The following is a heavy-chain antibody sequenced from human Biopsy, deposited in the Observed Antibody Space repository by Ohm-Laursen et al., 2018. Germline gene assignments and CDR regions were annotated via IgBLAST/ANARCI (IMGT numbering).Heavy chain of an antibody. Sequence: SLRLSCAASGFRFDDYAMQWVRQAPGKGLEWVSGISWSSGTIGYADSVKGRFTVSRDNAKNSLFLQMNSLRVEDTALYYCVKSAYSSGFWEASDYWGQGTLVTISS. CDR3: VKSAYSSGFWEASDY. D-gene: IGHD6-19*01. CDR2: ISWSSGTI. CDR1: GFRFDDYA. J-gene: IGHJ4*02. V-gene: IGHV3-9*01.